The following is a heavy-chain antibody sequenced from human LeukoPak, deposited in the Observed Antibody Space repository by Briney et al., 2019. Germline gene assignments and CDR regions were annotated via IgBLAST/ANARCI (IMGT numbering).Heavy chain of an antibody. D-gene: IGHD6-13*01. V-gene: IGHV4-34*01. CDR3: ARGGAAAGNGDLDY. Sequence: SETLSLTCAVYGGSFSGYYWSWIRQPPGKGLEWIGEINHSGSTNYNPSLKSRVTISVDTSKNQFPLKLSSVTAADTAVYYCARGGAAAGNGDLDYWGQGTLVTVSS. CDR1: GGSFSGYY. CDR2: INHSGST. J-gene: IGHJ4*02.